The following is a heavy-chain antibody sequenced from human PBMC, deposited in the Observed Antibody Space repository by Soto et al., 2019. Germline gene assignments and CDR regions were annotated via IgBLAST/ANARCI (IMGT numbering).Heavy chain of an antibody. CDR3: ARDRGCSGGSCYFHYYYYMDV. V-gene: IGHV3-64*01. CDR2: ISSNGGST. Sequence: GGSLRLSCAASGFTFSSYAMHWVRQAPGKGLEYVSAISSNGGSTYYANSVKGRFTISRDNSKNTLYLQMGSLRAEDMAVYYCARDRGCSGGSCYFHYYYYMDVWGNGTTVTVSS. D-gene: IGHD2-15*01. J-gene: IGHJ6*03. CDR1: GFTFSSYA.